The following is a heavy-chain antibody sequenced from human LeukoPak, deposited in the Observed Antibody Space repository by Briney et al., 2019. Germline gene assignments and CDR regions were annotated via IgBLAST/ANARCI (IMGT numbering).Heavy chain of an antibody. CDR3: VRSLRSGGSDPLQNWFDP. V-gene: IGHV1-2*02. J-gene: IGHJ5*02. Sequence: ASVKVSCKASGYTFTGYYMHWVRQAPGQGLEWMGWINPNSGGTNYAQKFQGRVTMTRDTSISTAYMELSRLRSDDTAVYYCVRSLRSGGSDPLQNWFDPWGQGTLVTVSS. CDR1: GYTFTGYY. D-gene: IGHD2-15*01. CDR2: INPNSGGT.